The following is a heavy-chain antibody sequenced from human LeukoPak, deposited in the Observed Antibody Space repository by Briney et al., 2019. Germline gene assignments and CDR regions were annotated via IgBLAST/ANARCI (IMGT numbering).Heavy chain of an antibody. J-gene: IGHJ4*01. CDR2: VKEDGSDK. D-gene: IGHD3-10*02. Sequence: GGSLRLSCAASGFTFTKAWMNWVRQAPGKGLEWVASVKEDGSDKYYVDSVKGRFTISRDSAKTSLYLQMHSLRAEDTAVYYCARDRGYVSFDYWGHGTLLTVSS. V-gene: IGHV3-7*05. CDR3: ARDRGYVSFDY. CDR1: GFTFTKAW.